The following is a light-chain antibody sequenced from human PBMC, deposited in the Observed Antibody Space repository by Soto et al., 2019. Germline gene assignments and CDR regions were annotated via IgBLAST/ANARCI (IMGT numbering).Light chain of an antibody. V-gene: IGKV3-20*01. CDR1: QSVSSSY. CDR3: QQYGSSPRT. J-gene: IGKJ1*01. Sequence: EIVLTQSPGTLSFAPGERATLSCRASQSVSSSYLAWYQQKPGQAPRLLIYGASSRATGIPDRFSGSGSGTDFNLTISRLEREDFAVYYCQQYGSSPRTFGQGTKVEIK. CDR2: GAS.